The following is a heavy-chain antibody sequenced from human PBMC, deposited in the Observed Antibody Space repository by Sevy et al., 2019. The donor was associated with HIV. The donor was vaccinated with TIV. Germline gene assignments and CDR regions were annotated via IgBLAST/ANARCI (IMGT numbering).Heavy chain of an antibody. D-gene: IGHD3-22*01. CDR1: GGSISSGDYY. CDR3: ARARNEITMIVVVFFDY. V-gene: IGHV4-30-4*01. J-gene: IGHJ4*02. Sequence: SETLSLTCTVSGGSISSGDYYWSWIRQPPGKGLEWIGYIYYSGSTYYNPSLKSRVTISVDTSKNQFSLNLSSVTAADTAVYYCARARNEITMIVVVFFDYWGQGTLVTVSS. CDR2: IYYSGST.